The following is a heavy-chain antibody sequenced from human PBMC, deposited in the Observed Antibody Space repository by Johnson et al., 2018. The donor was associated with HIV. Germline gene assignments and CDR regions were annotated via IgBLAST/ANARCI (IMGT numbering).Heavy chain of an antibody. CDR3: ARVGYYVDAFDI. J-gene: IGHJ3*02. Sequence: VQLVESGGGLVQPGGSLRLSCAVSGFTVISNYMTWVRQAPGKGLEWVSVIYAGGSTFYADSVKGRFTISRDSSKNTLYLQMNSLRVEDTAVYYCARVGYYVDAFDIWGQGTMVTVSS. D-gene: IGHD3-22*01. CDR1: GFTVISNY. V-gene: IGHV3-66*02. CDR2: IYAGGST.